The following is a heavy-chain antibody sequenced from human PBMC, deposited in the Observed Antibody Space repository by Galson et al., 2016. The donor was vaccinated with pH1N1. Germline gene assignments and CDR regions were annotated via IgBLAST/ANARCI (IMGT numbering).Heavy chain of an antibody. CDR3: SVCSSGNCYYFDY. J-gene: IGHJ4*02. V-gene: IGHV1-69*13. D-gene: IGHD2-15*01. CDR2: ISPRFDIT. Sequence: SVKVSCKASGGLLTDYALSWVRQAPGEGLEWMGGISPRFDITDYAQKFQDRVTITADEPTTTAFLELSSLRSEDTAVDYCSVCSSGNCYYFDYWGQGTLGTVSS. CDR1: GGLLTDYA.